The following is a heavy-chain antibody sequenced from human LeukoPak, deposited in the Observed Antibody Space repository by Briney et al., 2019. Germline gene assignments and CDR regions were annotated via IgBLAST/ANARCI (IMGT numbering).Heavy chain of an antibody. CDR3: AKASIVAAAGFHYFDY. J-gene: IGHJ4*02. CDR1: GFTFDDYA. CDR2: ISWNSGSI. Sequence: PGRSLRLSCAASGFTFDDYAMHWVRQAPGKGLEWVSGISWNSGSIGYADSVKGRFTISRDNAKNSLYLQMNSLRAEDTALYYCAKASIVAAAGFHYFDYWGQGTLVTVSS. D-gene: IGHD6-13*01. V-gene: IGHV3-9*01.